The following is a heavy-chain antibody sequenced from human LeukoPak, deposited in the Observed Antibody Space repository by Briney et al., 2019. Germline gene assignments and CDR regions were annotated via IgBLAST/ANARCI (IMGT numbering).Heavy chain of an antibody. CDR3: ARGDIVVVPAANGFDP. Sequence: SQTLSLTCTVSGGSISSSDYYWSWIRQPPGKGLEWIGYIYYSGSTYYNPSLKSRVTISVDTSKNQFSLKLSSVTAADTAVYYCARGDIVVVPAANGFDPWGQGTLVTVSS. J-gene: IGHJ5*02. CDR1: GGSISSSDYY. D-gene: IGHD2-2*01. CDR2: IYYSGST. V-gene: IGHV4-30-4*08.